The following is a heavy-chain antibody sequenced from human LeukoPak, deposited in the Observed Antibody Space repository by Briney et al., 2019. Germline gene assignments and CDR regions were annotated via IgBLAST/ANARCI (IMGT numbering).Heavy chain of an antibody. D-gene: IGHD6-19*01. CDR3: ARDHGTVAGDTPSFDY. CDR1: GFTFSSYA. V-gene: IGHV3-30*04. J-gene: IGHJ4*02. Sequence: PGGSLRLSCAASGFTFSSYAMHWVRQAPGKGLEWVAVISYDGSNKYYADSVKGRFTISRDNSKNTLYLQMNSLRAEDTAVYYCARDHGTVAGDTPSFDYWGQGTLVTVSS. CDR2: ISYDGSNK.